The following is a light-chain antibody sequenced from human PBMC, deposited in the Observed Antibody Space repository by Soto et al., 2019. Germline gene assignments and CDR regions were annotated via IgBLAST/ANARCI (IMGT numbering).Light chain of an antibody. CDR1: SSNIGAGYD. CDR2: NNN. V-gene: IGLV1-40*01. CDR3: QSYDSSLSGSYV. J-gene: IGLJ1*01. Sequence: QPVLTQPPSVSGAPGQRVTISCTGSSSNIGAGYDVHWYQRLPGTAPKVLIYNNNNRPSGVPDRFSGSTSGTSASLAITGLQAEDEADYYCQSYDSSLSGSYVFGTGTKVTVL.